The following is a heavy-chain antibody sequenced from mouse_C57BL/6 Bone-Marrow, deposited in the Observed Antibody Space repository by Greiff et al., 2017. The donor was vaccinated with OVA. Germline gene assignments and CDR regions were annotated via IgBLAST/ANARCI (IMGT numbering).Heavy chain of an antibody. J-gene: IGHJ3*01. CDR3: AISYYDYSPWFAY. Sequence: QVQLQPPGAELVMPGASVKLSCKASGYTFTSYWMHWVKQRPGQGLEWIGEIDPSDSYTNYNQKFKGKSTLTVDKSSSTAYMQLSSLPSEDSAVYYCAISYYDYSPWFAYWGQGTLVTVSA. D-gene: IGHD2-4*01. CDR1: GYTFTSYW. V-gene: IGHV1-69*01. CDR2: IDPSDSYT.